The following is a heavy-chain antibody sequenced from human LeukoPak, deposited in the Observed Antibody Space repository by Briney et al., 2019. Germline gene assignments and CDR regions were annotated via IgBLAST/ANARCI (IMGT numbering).Heavy chain of an antibody. CDR1: GGSISSSSYY. D-gene: IGHD6-19*01. CDR2: IYYSGST. CDR3: ARDGIAVAGPHDY. J-gene: IGHJ4*02. V-gene: IGHV4-39*07. Sequence: SETLSLTCTVSGGSISSSSYYWGWIRHPPGKGLEWIGSIYYSGSTYYNPPLKSRVTISVDTSKNQFSLKLSSVTAADTAVYYCARDGIAVAGPHDYWGQGTLVTVSS.